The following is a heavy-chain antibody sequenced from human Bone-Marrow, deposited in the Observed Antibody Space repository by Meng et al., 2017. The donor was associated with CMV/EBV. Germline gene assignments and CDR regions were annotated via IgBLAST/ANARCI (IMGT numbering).Heavy chain of an antibody. D-gene: IGHD2-15*01. CDR1: GFTFTDYY. Sequence: GESLKISCAASGFTFTDYYMTWIRQAPGKGLEWVSYISESGNTIWYADSVKGRFTISRDIAKNSLYLQMNSLRAEDTATYYCARENTGGSFHLGQGTLVTVSS. J-gene: IGHJ4*02. V-gene: IGHV3-11*04. CDR2: ISESGNTI. CDR3: ARENTGGSFH.